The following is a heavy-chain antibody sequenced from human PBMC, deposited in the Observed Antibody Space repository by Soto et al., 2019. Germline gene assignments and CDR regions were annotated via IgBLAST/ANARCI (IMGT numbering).Heavy chain of an antibody. Sequence: GGSLRLSCAASGFTFGDYAMHWVRQAPGKGLEWVSGISWNSGSIGYADSVKGRFTISRDNAKNSLYLQMNSLRAEDTALYYCAKTDYGDYGGFFDYWGQGTLVTVSS. V-gene: IGHV3-9*01. J-gene: IGHJ4*02. CDR1: GFTFGDYA. D-gene: IGHD4-17*01. CDR3: AKTDYGDYGGFFDY. CDR2: ISWNSGSI.